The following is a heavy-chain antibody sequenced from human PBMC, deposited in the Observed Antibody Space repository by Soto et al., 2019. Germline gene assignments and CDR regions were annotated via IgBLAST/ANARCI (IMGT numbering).Heavy chain of an antibody. J-gene: IGHJ4*02. CDR3: ARGPYYDSSGYPIDY. D-gene: IGHD3-22*01. V-gene: IGHV3-33*01. CDR2: IWYDGSNK. Sequence: QVQLVESGGGVVQPGRSLRLSCAASGFTFSSYGMHWVRQAPGKGLEWVAVIWYDGSNKYYADSVKGRFTISRDNSNNTLYLQMNSLRAEDTAVYYCARGPYYDSSGYPIDYWGQGTLVTVSS. CDR1: GFTFSSYG.